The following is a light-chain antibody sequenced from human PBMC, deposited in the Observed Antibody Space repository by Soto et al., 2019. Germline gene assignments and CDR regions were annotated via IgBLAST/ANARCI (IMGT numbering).Light chain of an antibody. J-gene: IGKJ4*01. V-gene: IGKV3-20*01. CDR3: QQYGSSQT. CDR2: GAS. CDR1: QSVSSSY. Sequence: EIVLTQSPGTLSLSPGERATLSCRASQSVSSSYLAWYQQKPGQAPRLLIYGASSRATGIPDRFSGSGSGTDFTLTSSRLEPEDVAVYYCQQYGSSQTFGGGTKVELK.